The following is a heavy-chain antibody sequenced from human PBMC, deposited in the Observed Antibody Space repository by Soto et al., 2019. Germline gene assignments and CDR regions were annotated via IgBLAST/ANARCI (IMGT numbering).Heavy chain of an antibody. CDR1: GYTITSYG. V-gene: IGHV1-18*01. CDR3: ARGTTMVRGVSNSDY. Sequence: GASVKVSCKASGYTITSYGISWVRQAPGQGLEWMGWISAYNGNTNYAQKLQGRVTMTTDTSTSTAYMELRSLRSDDTAVYYCARGTTMVRGVSNSDYWGQGTXVPVSS. J-gene: IGHJ4*02. D-gene: IGHD3-10*01. CDR2: ISAYNGNT.